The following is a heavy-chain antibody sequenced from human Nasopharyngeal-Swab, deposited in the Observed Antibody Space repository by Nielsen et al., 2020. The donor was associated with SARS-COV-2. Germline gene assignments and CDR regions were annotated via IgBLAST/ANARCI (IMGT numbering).Heavy chain of an antibody. Sequence: ASVKVSCKASGYTFTSYGISWVRQDPGQGLQWMGWISAYNGNTNYAQKLQGRVTMTTDTSTSTAYMELRSLGSDDTAVYCCARDSGWELLTTSVRTSYCYYGMDVWGQGTTVTVSS. CDR1: GYTFTSYG. CDR2: ISAYNGNT. D-gene: IGHD1-26*01. J-gene: IGHJ6*02. V-gene: IGHV1-18*01. CDR3: ARDSGWELLTTSVRTSYCYYGMDV.